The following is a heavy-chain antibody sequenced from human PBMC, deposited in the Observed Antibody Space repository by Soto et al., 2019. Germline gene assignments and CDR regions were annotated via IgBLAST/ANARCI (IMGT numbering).Heavy chain of an antibody. D-gene: IGHD2-2*01. CDR3: ARGPAHCSSTSCYPDSFDY. CDR1: GGTFSSYA. V-gene: IGHV1-69*13. J-gene: IGHJ4*02. CDR2: IIPIFGTA. Sequence: SVKVSCKASGGTFSSYAISWVRQAPGQGLEWMGGIIPIFGTANYAQKFQGRVTITADESTSTAYMELSSLRSEDTAVYYCARGPAHCSSTSCYPDSFDYWGQGTLVTVSS.